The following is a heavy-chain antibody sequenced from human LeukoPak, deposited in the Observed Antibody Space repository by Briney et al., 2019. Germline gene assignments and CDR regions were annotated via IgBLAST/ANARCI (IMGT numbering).Heavy chain of an antibody. Sequence: KSGGSLRLSGAASGFTCSNAWMSLVRHPPGKGLECGGRIKSRTDDGTTDYAAPVKGRFTISKDDSKNKLYLKMTSLKTEHTAVYYCTVRTREYWGKGPLVPVSS. V-gene: IGHV3-15*01. CDR1: GFTCSNAW. CDR2: IKSRTDDGTT. CDR3: TVRTREY. J-gene: IGHJ4*02. D-gene: IGHD2-2*01.